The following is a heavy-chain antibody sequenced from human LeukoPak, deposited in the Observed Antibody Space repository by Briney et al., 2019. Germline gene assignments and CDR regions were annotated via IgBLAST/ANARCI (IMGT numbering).Heavy chain of an antibody. CDR3: ARVMRSPGIAVLGACDI. CDR1: GGTFSNYA. J-gene: IGHJ3*02. CDR2: IIPIFGTA. D-gene: IGHD6-19*01. V-gene: IGHV1-69*06. Sequence: ASVKVSCKASGGTFSNYAISWVRQAPGQGLEWMGGIIPIFGTANYAQKFRGRVTITADKSTRTAYMELRSLRSDDTAVYYCARVMRSPGIAVLGACDICDQGTIAIVSS.